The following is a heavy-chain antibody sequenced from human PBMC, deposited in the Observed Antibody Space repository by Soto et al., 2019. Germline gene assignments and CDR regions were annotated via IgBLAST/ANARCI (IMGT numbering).Heavy chain of an antibody. CDR1: GGSIRSYY. CDR3: ATSAVAGTVRYFDY. V-gene: IGHV4-4*07. Sequence: SETLSLTCTVSGGSIRSYYGSWIRQPAGKGLEWIGRSYTSGSTNYSTPLKSRVTMSVDTSKNQFALNLSSVTAADTAVYYCATSAVAGTVRYFDYWGQGTLVTV. CDR2: SYTSGST. J-gene: IGHJ4*02. D-gene: IGHD6-19*01.